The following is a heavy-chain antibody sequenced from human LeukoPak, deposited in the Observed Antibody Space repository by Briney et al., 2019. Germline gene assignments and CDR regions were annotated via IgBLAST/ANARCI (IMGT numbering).Heavy chain of an antibody. J-gene: IGHJ4*02. CDR1: GFTFSSYS. V-gene: IGHV3-48*02. Sequence: PGGSLRLSCAASGFTFSSYSMNWVRLAPGKGLEWVSYISTSSGTISYADSVKGRFTISRDDAKNSLYLQMNSLRDEDTAVYYCARDRDWGFDYWGQGTQVTVSS. CDR3: ARDRDWGFDY. D-gene: IGHD7-27*01. CDR2: ISTSSGTI.